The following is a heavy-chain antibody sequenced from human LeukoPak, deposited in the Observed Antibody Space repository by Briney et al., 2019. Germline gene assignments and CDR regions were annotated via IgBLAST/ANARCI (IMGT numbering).Heavy chain of an antibody. Sequence: ASVKVSCTASGGTFSSYAISWVRQAPGQGLEWMGRIIPTLGIANYAQKFQGRVTITADKSTSTAYMELSSLRSEDTAVYYCARGEAAAYTYFDYWGQGTLVTVSS. J-gene: IGHJ4*02. CDR1: GGTFSSYA. V-gene: IGHV1-69*04. CDR2: IIPTLGIA. D-gene: IGHD6-13*01. CDR3: ARGEAAAYTYFDY.